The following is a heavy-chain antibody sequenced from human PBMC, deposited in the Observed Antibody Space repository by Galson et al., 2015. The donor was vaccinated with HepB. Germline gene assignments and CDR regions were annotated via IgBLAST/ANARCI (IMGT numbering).Heavy chain of an antibody. CDR1: GGTFSRYA. D-gene: IGHD3-22*01. CDR2: IPPILGTA. CDR3: ASDYYYSSDRTYYGMDF. Sequence: SVKVSCKASGGTFSRYAIRWVRQAPGQGLEWMGGIPPILGTANNAQKFQGSVTITADESTSTAYMELGSRRSEDTAVYYCASDYYYSSDRTYYGMDFWGQGTTVTGSS. J-gene: IGHJ6*02. V-gene: IGHV1-69*13.